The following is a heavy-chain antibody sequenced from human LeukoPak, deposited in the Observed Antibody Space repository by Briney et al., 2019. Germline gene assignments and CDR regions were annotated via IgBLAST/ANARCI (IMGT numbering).Heavy chain of an antibody. J-gene: IGHJ4*02. CDR3: ARVSVGGYYHYFDY. CDR2: INSDGSST. D-gene: IGHD3-3*01. V-gene: IGHV3-74*01. Sequence: GGSLRLSCAASGFTFSSYWMHWVRHAPGKGLVWVSRINSDGSSTSYADSVKGRFTISRDNAKNTLYLQMNSLRAEDTAVYYCARVSVGGYYHYFDYWGQGTLVTVSS. CDR1: GFTFSSYW.